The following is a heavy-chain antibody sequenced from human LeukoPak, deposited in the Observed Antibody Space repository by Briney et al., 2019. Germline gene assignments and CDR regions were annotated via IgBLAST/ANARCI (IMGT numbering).Heavy chain of an antibody. CDR3: ARGEPVTTLSAYYFDY. J-gene: IGHJ4*02. D-gene: IGHD4-17*01. CDR2: ISSSSSYI. Sequence: PGGSLRLSCAASGFTFSSYSMNWVRQAPGKGLEWVSSISSSSSYIYYADSVKGRFTISRDNAKNSLYLQMNSLRAEDTAVYYCARGEPVTTLSAYYFDYWGQGTLVTVSS. CDR1: GFTFSSYS. V-gene: IGHV3-21*01.